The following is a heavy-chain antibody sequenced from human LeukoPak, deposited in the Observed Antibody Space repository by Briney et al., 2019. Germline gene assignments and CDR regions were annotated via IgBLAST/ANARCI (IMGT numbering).Heavy chain of an antibody. Sequence: GGSLRLSCAASGFTFSNYWMSWVRQAPGKGLQWVANIKQDGSEKYYVDSVKGRFTISRDNAKKSLYLQMNSLRAEDTAVYYCARDDDWNYEDYWGLGTLVTVSS. CDR1: GFTFSNYW. CDR3: ARDDDWNYEDY. J-gene: IGHJ4*02. D-gene: IGHD1-7*01. CDR2: IKQDGSEK. V-gene: IGHV3-7*01.